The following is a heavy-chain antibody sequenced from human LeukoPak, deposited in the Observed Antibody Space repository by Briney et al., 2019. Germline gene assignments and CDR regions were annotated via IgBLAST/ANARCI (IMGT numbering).Heavy chain of an antibody. Sequence: GGSLRLSCATSGFSFSSYAMSWVRQAPGKGLEWVSAMSSSDDGRYYAASVRGRFTISRDTSRSTLYLQMNSLRAEDAAVYYCAKAPATSCRGAFCYPFDYWGQGTLVTASS. CDR2: MSSSDDGR. J-gene: IGHJ4*02. V-gene: IGHV3-23*01. CDR3: AKAPATSCRGAFCYPFDY. CDR1: GFSFSSYA. D-gene: IGHD2-15*01.